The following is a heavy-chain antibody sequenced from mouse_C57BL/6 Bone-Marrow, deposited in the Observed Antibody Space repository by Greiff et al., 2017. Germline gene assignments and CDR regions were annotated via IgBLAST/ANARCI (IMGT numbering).Heavy chain of an antibody. CDR2: IWWDDDK. D-gene: IGHD3-1*01. V-gene: IGHV8-8*01. CDR1: GFSLSTFGMG. J-gene: IGHJ2*01. Sequence: QVTLKESGPGILQPSQTLSLTCSFSGFSLSTFGMGVGWIRQPSGKGLEWLAPIWWDDDKYSNPALKRRLTISKDTSKNQVFLKIANVDTADTATYYCARMELGNYFDYWGQGTTLTVSS. CDR3: ARMELGNYFDY.